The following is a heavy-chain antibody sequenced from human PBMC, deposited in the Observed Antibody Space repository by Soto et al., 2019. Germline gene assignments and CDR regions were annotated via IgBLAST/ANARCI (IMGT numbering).Heavy chain of an antibody. CDR3: ARDTYYYDSSGYYDRYYYYGMDV. D-gene: IGHD3-22*01. CDR1: GGSISSYY. J-gene: IGHJ6*02. V-gene: IGHV4-59*01. CDR2: IYYSGST. Sequence: SETLSLTCTVSGGSISSYYWSWIRQPPGKGLEWIGYIYYSGSTNYNPSLKSRVTISVGTSKNQFSLKLSSVTAADTAVYYCARDTYYYDSSGYYDRYYYYGMDVWGQGTTVTVSS.